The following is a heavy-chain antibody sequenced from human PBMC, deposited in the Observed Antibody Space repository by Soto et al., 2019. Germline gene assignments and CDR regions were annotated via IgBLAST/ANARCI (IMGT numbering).Heavy chain of an antibody. D-gene: IGHD2-15*01. CDR3: ALSTPYWSGGSCYFWFDP. CDR1: GYTFTSYY. CDR2: INPSGGST. J-gene: IGHJ5*02. Sequence: QVQLVQSGAEVKKPGASVKVSCKASGYTFTSYYMHWVRQAPGQGLEWMGIINPSGGSTSYAQKFQGRVTRTRDTATSTVYMELSSLRSEDTAVYYGALSTPYWSGGSCYFWFDPWGQGTLVTVSS. V-gene: IGHV1-46*03.